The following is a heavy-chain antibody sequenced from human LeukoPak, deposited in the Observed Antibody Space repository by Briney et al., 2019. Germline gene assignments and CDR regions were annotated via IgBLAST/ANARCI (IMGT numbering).Heavy chain of an antibody. Sequence: SETLSLTCAVSGASISSGYWWSWVRQPPGKGLEWIGEIYHSGSTNHNPSLKSRVTISVDKSKSQFSLNLSSVTAADTAVYYCARDDMGVIRGIRFHYWGQGTLVTVSS. V-gene: IGHV4-4*02. CDR3: ARDDMGVIRGIRFHY. CDR2: IYHSGST. CDR1: GASISSGYW. D-gene: IGHD3-10*01. J-gene: IGHJ4*02.